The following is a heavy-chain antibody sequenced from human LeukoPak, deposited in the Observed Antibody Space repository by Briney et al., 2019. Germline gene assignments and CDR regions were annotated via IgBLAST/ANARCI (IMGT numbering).Heavy chain of an antibody. Sequence: SETLSLTCTVSGGSISSSSYYWGWIRQPPGKGLEWIGSIYYSGSTYYNPSLKSRVTISVDTSKNQFSLKLSSVTAADTAVYYCARAHYYGSGSPDAFDVWGQGTLVTVFS. D-gene: IGHD3-10*01. CDR3: ARAHYYGSGSPDAFDV. J-gene: IGHJ3*01. CDR2: IYYSGST. V-gene: IGHV4-39*01. CDR1: GGSISSSSYY.